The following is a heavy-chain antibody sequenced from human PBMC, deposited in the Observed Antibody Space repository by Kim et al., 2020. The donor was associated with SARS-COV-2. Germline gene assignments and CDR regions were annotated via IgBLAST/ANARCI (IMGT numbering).Heavy chain of an antibody. J-gene: IGHJ4*02. D-gene: IGHD3-22*01. V-gene: IGHV4-39*01. CDR3: ARRKVITKAYYFDY. Sequence: SETLSLTCTVSGGSISSSSYYWGWIRQPPGKGLEWIGSIYYSGSTYYNPSLKSRVTISVDTSKNQFSLKLSSVTAADTAVYYCARRKVITKAYYFDYWGQGTLVTVSS. CDR2: IYYSGST. CDR1: GGSISSSSYY.